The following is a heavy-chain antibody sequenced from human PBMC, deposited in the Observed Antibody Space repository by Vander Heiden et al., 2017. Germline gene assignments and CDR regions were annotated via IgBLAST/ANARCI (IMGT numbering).Heavy chain of an antibody. V-gene: IGHV3-7*01. Sequence: EVQLVESGGGLVQSGGSLRLSCAASGVTFSSYWMSWVREAPGKGLEWVANIKQDGSEKYFVGSAKGRFTISRDNAKTSLYLQMNSLRAEDTAVYYCARSCSGGSCQDPKFDPWGQGTLVTVSS. CDR3: ARSCSGGSCQDPKFDP. CDR2: IKQDGSEK. CDR1: GVTFSSYW. D-gene: IGHD2-15*01. J-gene: IGHJ5*02.